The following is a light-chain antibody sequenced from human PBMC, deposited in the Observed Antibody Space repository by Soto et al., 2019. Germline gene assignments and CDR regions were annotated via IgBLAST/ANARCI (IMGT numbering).Light chain of an antibody. CDR2: AAS. V-gene: IGKV1-9*01. Sequence: DLQLTQSPSFLSASVGDRVTITCRASQGISSYLAWYQQKPGKAPKLLIYAASTLESGVSSRFSGSRYGTELTLAISRLQPEDLATYYCQQLNSYPITFGGGTKVEL. CDR1: QGISSY. CDR3: QQLNSYPIT. J-gene: IGKJ4*01.